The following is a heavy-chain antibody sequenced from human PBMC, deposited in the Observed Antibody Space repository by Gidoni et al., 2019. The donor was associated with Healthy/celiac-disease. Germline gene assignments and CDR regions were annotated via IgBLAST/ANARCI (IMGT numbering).Heavy chain of an antibody. CDR3: ARGGGSSWYEGAFDI. Sequence: EVQLVESGGGLIQPGGSLRLSCAASGLTVSSNYMSWVRQAPGKGLEWVSVIYSGGSTYYADSVKGRFTIARDNSKNTLYLQMNSLRAEDTAVYYCARGGGSSWYEGAFDIWGQGTMVTVSS. D-gene: IGHD6-13*01. CDR2: IYSGGST. J-gene: IGHJ3*02. CDR1: GLTVSSNY. V-gene: IGHV3-53*01.